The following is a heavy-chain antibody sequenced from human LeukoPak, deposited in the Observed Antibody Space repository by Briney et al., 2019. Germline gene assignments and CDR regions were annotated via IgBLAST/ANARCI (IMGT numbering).Heavy chain of an antibody. CDR2: ISYDGSNK. Sequence: GSLRLSCAASGFTFSSYAMHWVRQAPGKGLEWVAVISYDGSNKYYADSVKGRFTISRDNSKNTLYLQMNSLRAEDTAVYYCARVSAPYYYDSSGYYFYYYYYMDVWGKGTTVTVSS. D-gene: IGHD3-22*01. V-gene: IGHV3-30*04. CDR1: GFTFSSYA. CDR3: ARVSAPYYYDSSGYYFYYYYYMDV. J-gene: IGHJ6*03.